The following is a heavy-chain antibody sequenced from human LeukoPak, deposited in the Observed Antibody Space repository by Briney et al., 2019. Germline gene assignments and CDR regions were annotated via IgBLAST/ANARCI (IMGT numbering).Heavy chain of an antibody. D-gene: IGHD3-22*01. CDR1: GFTFSTYA. Sequence: GRSLRLSCAASGFTFSTYAVHWVRQAPGKGLEWVGVTSYDGSNTYYADSVKGRFTFSRDNSKNTLYLQMNSLRAEDTAVYYCARDSSYDSGGHYYVFDYWGQGTPVTVSS. V-gene: IGHV3-30-3*01. CDR3: ARDSSYDSGGHYYVFDY. J-gene: IGHJ4*02. CDR2: TSYDGSNT.